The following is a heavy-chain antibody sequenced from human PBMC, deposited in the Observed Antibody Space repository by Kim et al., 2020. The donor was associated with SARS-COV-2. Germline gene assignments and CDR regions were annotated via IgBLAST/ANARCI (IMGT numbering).Heavy chain of an antibody. D-gene: IGHD1-26*01. J-gene: IGHJ3*02. Sequence: SETLSLTCTVSGGSISSGGYYWSWIRQHPGKGLEWIGYIYYSGSTYYNPSLKSRVTISVDTSKNQFSLKLSSVTAADTAVYYCASQGSHKTVAFDIWGQGTMVTVSS. V-gene: IGHV4-31*03. CDR3: ASQGSHKTVAFDI. CDR2: IYYSGST. CDR1: GGSISSGGYY.